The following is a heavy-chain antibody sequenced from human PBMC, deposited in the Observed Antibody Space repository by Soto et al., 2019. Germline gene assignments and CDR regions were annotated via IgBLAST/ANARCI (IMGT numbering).Heavy chain of an antibody. Sequence: ASAEACSKDSGYTLANSAMHSVRQDTEQRLEWMGWINGGNGYTNYSQKFQGRVTITRDTSASTAYMELSSLRSEDTAVYYCASSYYYDSSGYSSLYYYYGMDVWGQGTTVTVSS. V-gene: IGHV1-3*01. D-gene: IGHD3-22*01. J-gene: IGHJ6*02. CDR3: ASSYYYDSSGYSSLYYYYGMDV. CDR1: GYTLANSA. CDR2: INGGNGYT.